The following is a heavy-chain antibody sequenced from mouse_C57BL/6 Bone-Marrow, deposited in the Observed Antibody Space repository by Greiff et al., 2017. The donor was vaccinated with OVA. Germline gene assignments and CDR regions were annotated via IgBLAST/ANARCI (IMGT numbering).Heavy chain of an antibody. J-gene: IGHJ2*01. V-gene: IGHV1-72*01. D-gene: IGHD1-1*01. CDR1: GYTFTSYW. CDR2: IDPNSGGT. Sequence: VQLQQPGAELVKPGASVKLSCKASGYTFTSYWMHWVKQKPGRGLEWIGRIDPNSGGTKYNEKFKSKATLTVDKPSSTAYMQLSSLTSEDSAVYYCARYYGSSYDYFDYWGQGTTLTVSS. CDR3: ARYYGSSYDYFDY.